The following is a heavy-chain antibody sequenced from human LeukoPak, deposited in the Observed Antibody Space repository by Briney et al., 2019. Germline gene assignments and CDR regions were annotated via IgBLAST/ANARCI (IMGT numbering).Heavy chain of an antibody. J-gene: IGHJ3*02. Sequence: ASVTVSCKASGGTFSSYAISWVRQAPGQGLEWMGGIIPIFGTANYAQNFQGRVTITADKSTSTAYMEMSSLRSEDTAVYYCXXXISIVGDSSAFDIWGQGTMVTVSS. CDR1: GGTFSSYA. CDR3: XXXISIVGDSSAFDI. V-gene: IGHV1-69*06. D-gene: IGHD1-26*01. CDR2: IIPIFGTA.